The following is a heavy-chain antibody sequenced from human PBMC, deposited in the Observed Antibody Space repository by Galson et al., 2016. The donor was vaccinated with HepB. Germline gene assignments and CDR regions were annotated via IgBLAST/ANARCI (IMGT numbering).Heavy chain of an antibody. V-gene: IGHV4-59*01. CDR2: IHYSGST. D-gene: IGHD3-22*01. Sequence: SETLSLTCTVSGGSISDNYWSWIRQPPGKGLEWIGYIHYSGSTNYNPALESRVTISVDTSKNQFSLRLSSVTAADTAVYYCARGGASSKWLFPWGLGTLVTVSS. CDR3: ARGGASSKWLFP. CDR1: GGSISDNY. J-gene: IGHJ5*02.